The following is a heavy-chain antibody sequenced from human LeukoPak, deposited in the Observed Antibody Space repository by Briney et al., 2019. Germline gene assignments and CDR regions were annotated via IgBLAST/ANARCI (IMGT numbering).Heavy chain of an antibody. J-gene: IGHJ6*02. V-gene: IGHV1-18*01. Sequence: GASVKVSCKASGYTFTSYGISWVRQAPGQGLEWMGWISAYNGNTNYAQKLQGRVTMTTDTSTSTAYMELRSLRSDDTAAHYCARLSGPSGGPVSFFGLDVWGQGTTVAVSS. CDR2: ISAYNGNT. D-gene: IGHD6-19*01. CDR3: ARLSGPSGGPVSFFGLDV. CDR1: GYTFTSYG.